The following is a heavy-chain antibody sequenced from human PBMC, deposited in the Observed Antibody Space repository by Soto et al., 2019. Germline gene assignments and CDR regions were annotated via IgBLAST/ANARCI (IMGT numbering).Heavy chain of an antibody. Sequence: GGSLRLSCAASGFTFSSYAMHWVRQAPGKGLEWVAVISYDGSNKYYADSVKGRFTISRDNSKNTLYLQMNSLRAEDTAVYYCARDSAPYYDFWSGYPQAWGQGTLVTVSS. CDR2: ISYDGSNK. D-gene: IGHD3-3*01. CDR3: ARDSAPYYDFWSGYPQA. J-gene: IGHJ5*02. V-gene: IGHV3-30-3*01. CDR1: GFTFSSYA.